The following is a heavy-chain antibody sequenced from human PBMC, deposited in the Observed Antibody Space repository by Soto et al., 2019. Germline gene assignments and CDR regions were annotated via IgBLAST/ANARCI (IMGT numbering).Heavy chain of an antibody. CDR3: ARSNCSGGSCYSYYFDY. J-gene: IGHJ4*02. Sequence: QVQLVQSGAEVKKPGASVKVSCKASGYTFTSYGISWVLQAPGQGLEWMGWISAYNGNTNYAQKLQGRVTMTTDTSTSTAYMELRCLRSDDTAVYYCARSNCSGGSCYSYYFDYLGQGTLVTVSS. V-gene: IGHV1-18*01. CDR2: ISAYNGNT. CDR1: GYTFTSYG. D-gene: IGHD2-15*01.